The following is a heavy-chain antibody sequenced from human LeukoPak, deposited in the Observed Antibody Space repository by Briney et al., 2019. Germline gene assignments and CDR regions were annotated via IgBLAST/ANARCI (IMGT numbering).Heavy chain of an antibody. D-gene: IGHD6-19*01. CDR3: VRSMGGSDDL. CDR1: GFTFSNYW. CDR2: INVEGTGT. J-gene: IGHJ5*02. Sequence: PGGSLRLSCAGSGFTFSNYWVHWVRQPPGKGLVWVSRINVEGTGTDYADSVRGRSTISRDNAKNTLYLQMNSLTAEDTAIYYCVRSMGGSDDLWGQGTLVSVSS. V-gene: IGHV3-74*01.